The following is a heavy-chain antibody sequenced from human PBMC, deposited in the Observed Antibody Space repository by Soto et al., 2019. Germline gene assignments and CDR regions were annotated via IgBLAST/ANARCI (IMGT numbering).Heavy chain of an antibody. V-gene: IGHV1-18*01. D-gene: IGHD4-17*01. CDR2: ISAYNGNT. J-gene: IGHJ4*02. CDR1: GYACTSYG. Sequence: QVQLVQSGAEVKKPGASVKVSCKASGYACTSYGISWVRQAPGQGLEWMGWISAYNGNTNYAQKLQGRVTMTTDTSTSIAYTELRSLRSDDTAVYYCARFSYGVYGGDYWGQGTLVTVSS. CDR3: ARFSYGVYGGDY.